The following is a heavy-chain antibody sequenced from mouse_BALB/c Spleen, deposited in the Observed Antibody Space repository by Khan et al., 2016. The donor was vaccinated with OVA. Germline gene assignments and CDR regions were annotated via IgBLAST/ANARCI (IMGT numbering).Heavy chain of an antibody. Sequence: VQLKQSGTVLARPGTSVKMSCKASGYRFSSYWMHWIKQRPGQGLEWLGAIYPGSSSANYNQKFTGKAKLTTVTSASIAYMELSSLTNEDSAVYYCSRFPGRPGDVVAYWGQGTSVTVSS. V-gene: IGHV1-5*01. D-gene: IGHD1-1*01. J-gene: IGHJ4*01. CDR3: SRFPGRPGDVVAY. CDR2: IYPGSSSA. CDR1: GYRFSSYW.